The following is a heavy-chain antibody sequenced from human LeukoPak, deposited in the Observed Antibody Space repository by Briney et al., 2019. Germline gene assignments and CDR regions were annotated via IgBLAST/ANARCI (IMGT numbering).Heavy chain of an antibody. Sequence: VGSVKVSCKASCYTLSSYGISWGGQAPGQGLEGMGWVSAYNGNTNYAQKLQGRVTMTTDTSTSTAYMELRSLRSDDTAVYYCARADHQITIFGVVINLQYWGQGTLVTVSS. CDR3: ARADHQITIFGVVINLQY. V-gene: IGHV1-18*01. CDR1: CYTLSSYG. D-gene: IGHD3-3*01. CDR2: VSAYNGNT. J-gene: IGHJ4*02.